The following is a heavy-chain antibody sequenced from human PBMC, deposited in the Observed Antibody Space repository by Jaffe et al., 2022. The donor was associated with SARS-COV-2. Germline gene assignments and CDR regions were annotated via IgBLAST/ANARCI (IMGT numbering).Heavy chain of an antibody. CDR1: GFTFSNNW. CDR2: INSDGSTT. D-gene: IGHD3-10*01. J-gene: IGHJ3*02. CDR3: ARSYHYGSGNYAFDI. Sequence: EVQLVESGGGLVQPGGSLRLSCAASGFTFSNNWMHWVRQAPGKGLLWVSRINSDGSTTSYADSVKGRFTISRDNAKNTLYLQMNSLRDEDTAVYHCARSYHYGSGNYAFDIWGQGTMVTVSS. V-gene: IGHV3-74*01.